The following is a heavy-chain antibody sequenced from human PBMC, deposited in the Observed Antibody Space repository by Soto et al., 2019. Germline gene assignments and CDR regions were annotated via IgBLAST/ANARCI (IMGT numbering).Heavy chain of an antibody. CDR1: GGSISSSSYY. CDR2: IYYSGST. D-gene: IGHD6-19*01. Sequence: SETLSLTCTVSGGSISSSSYYWGWIRQPPGKGLEWIGSIYYSGSTYYNPSLKSRVTISVDTSKNQFSLKLSSVTAADTAVYYCARGKQWLVTFFDYWGQGTLVTVSS. CDR3: ARGKQWLVTFFDY. J-gene: IGHJ4*02. V-gene: IGHV4-39*01.